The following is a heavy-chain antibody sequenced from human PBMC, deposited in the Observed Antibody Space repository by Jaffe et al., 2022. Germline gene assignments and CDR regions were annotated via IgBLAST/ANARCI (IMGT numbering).Heavy chain of an antibody. Sequence: EVQLVESGGGLVQPGGSLRLSCAASGFTFSSYWMHWVRQAPGKGLVWVSRINSDGSSTSYADSVKGRFTISRDNAKNTLYLQMNSLRAEDTAVYYCATLRSARIETYYYGSGSYYLGVWGQGTLVTVSS. D-gene: IGHD3-10*01. CDR2: INSDGSST. CDR3: ATLRSARIETYYYGSGSYYLGV. V-gene: IGHV3-74*01. J-gene: IGHJ4*02. CDR1: GFTFSSYW.